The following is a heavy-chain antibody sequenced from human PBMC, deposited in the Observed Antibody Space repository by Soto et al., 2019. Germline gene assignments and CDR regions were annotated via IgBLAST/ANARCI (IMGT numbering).Heavy chain of an antibody. CDR1: GGSISSGDYY. J-gene: IGHJ6*02. Sequence: QVQLQESGPGLVKPSQTLSLTCTVSGGSISSGDYYWSWVRQAPGKGLEWIGYIHYSGSTYYTPSLKSQITMSVDTSKNQFSLNLSSVTAADTAVYYCARGDLTGTSYYYVGMDVWGQGTTVTVSS. CDR2: IHYSGST. V-gene: IGHV4-30-4*01. CDR3: ARGDLTGTSYYYVGMDV. D-gene: IGHD7-27*01.